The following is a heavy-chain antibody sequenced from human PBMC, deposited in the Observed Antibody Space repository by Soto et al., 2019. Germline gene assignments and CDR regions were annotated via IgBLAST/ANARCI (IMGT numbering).Heavy chain of an antibody. CDR3: ASKHSSRAFGY. D-gene: IGHD6-13*01. CDR1: GFTFSSYW. Sequence: EVQLVESGGGLVQPGGSLRLSCAASGFTFSSYWMHWVRQAPGKGLVWVSRINSDGSSTTYADSVKGRFTISRDNAKNTVYLQMNSLRAEDTAVYYCASKHSSRAFGYWGQGTLVTVSS. CDR2: INSDGSST. J-gene: IGHJ4*02. V-gene: IGHV3-74*01.